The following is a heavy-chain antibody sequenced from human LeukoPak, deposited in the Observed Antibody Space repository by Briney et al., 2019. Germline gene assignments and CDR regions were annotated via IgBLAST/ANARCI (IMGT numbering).Heavy chain of an antibody. CDR3: AGGYFDWPHFDY. J-gene: IGHJ4*02. Sequence: SETLSLTCTVSGGSISSGDYYWSWIRQPPGKGLEWIGYIYHSGSTYFNPSLKSRVTISVDRSKNQFSLNLSSVTAADTAVYYCAGGYFDWPHFDYWGQGTLVTVSS. D-gene: IGHD3-9*01. CDR2: IYHSGST. CDR1: GGSISSGDYY. V-gene: IGHV4-30-2*01.